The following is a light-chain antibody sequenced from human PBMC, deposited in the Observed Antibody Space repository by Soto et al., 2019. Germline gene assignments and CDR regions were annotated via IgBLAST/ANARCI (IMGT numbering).Light chain of an antibody. CDR2: EVT. Sequence: QSALTQPASVSGSPGQSITISCTGTSSDVGKYNFVSWYRQHPGKAPKLIIFEVTKRPSGVSNRFSGSKSGNTASLTISGLQAEDDADYYCCLYGGSSNYVVFGGGTKVTVL. J-gene: IGLJ2*01. CDR1: SSDVGKYNF. V-gene: IGLV2-23*02. CDR3: CLYGGSSNYVV.